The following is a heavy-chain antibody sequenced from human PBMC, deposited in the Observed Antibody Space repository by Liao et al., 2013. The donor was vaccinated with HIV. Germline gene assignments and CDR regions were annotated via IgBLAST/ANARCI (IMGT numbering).Heavy chain of an antibody. Sequence: QVQLQESGSGLVKASETLSLTCTVSGDSISSYYWTWIRQAPGKGLEWIGYIYYSGSTYYNPSLKSRVTISVDTSKNQFSLKLSSVTAADTAVYYCARSSIAVADEYRDYWGQGTLVTVSS. CDR1: GDSISSYY. CDR2: IYYSGST. V-gene: IGHV4-59*08. D-gene: IGHD6-19*01. J-gene: IGHJ4*02. CDR3: ARSSIAVADEYRDY.